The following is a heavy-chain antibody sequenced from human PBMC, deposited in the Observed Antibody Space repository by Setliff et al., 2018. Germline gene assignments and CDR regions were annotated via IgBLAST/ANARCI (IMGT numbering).Heavy chain of an antibody. Sequence: GGSLRLSCAASGFTFSDYYMSWIRQAPGKGLEWVSYITSSGDTMNYADSVKGRFTISRDNAKNSLHLQMNSLRAEDTAVYYCARGHTSMDPWGQGTLVTVSS. J-gene: IGHJ5*02. V-gene: IGHV3-11*01. D-gene: IGHD5-18*01. CDR3: ARGHTSMDP. CDR1: GFTFSDYY. CDR2: ITSSGDTM.